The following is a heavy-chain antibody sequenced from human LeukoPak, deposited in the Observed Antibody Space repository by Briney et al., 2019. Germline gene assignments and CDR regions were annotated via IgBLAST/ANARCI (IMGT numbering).Heavy chain of an antibody. J-gene: IGHJ4*02. Sequence: PGGSLRLSCAASGFTFSSYWMSWARQAPGKGLEWVANIKQDGSEKYYVDSVKGRFTISRDNAKNSLYLQMNSLRAEDTAVYYCAKVRTYYYDSSGYSLPRFDYWGQGTLVTVSS. CDR3: AKVRTYYYDSSGYSLPRFDY. D-gene: IGHD3-22*01. CDR2: IKQDGSEK. V-gene: IGHV3-7*01. CDR1: GFTFSSYW.